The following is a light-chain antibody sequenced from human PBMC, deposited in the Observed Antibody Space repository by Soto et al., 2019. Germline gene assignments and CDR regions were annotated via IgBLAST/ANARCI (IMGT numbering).Light chain of an antibody. CDR2: GAS. CDR3: QQYSDLPMT. Sequence: IVLTQSPGTLSLSPGESATLSCRASQSISSSYLAWYQQKPGQAPRLLIYGASNRATAIPDRFSGSGSGTDFTLTISRLEPEDFAVYFCQQYSDLPMTFGQGTRLEIK. CDR1: QSISSSY. J-gene: IGKJ5*01. V-gene: IGKV3-20*01.